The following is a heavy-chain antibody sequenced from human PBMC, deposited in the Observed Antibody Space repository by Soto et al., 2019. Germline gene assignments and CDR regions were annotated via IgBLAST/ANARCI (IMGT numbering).Heavy chain of an antibody. Sequence: QVQLVQSGAEVKQPGSSVKVSCKASGGTFSSYAISWVRQAPGQGLEWMGGIIPIFGTANYAQKFQGRVTITADKSTSTAYMELSSLRSEDTALYYCASNPPRGGGNFDYWGQGTLVTVSS. V-gene: IGHV1-69*06. D-gene: IGHD2-15*01. J-gene: IGHJ4*02. CDR1: GGTFSSYA. CDR2: IIPIFGTA. CDR3: ASNPPRGGGNFDY.